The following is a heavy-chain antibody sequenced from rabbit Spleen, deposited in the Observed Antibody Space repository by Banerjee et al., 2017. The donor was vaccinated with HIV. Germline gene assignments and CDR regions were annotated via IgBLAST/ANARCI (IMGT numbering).Heavy chain of an antibody. V-gene: IGHV1S45*01. CDR3: ARDTGSSFSSYGMDL. J-gene: IGHJ6*01. CDR2: IDAGSSGFT. CDR1: GVSFSANSY. D-gene: IGHD8-1*01. Sequence: QEQLVESGGGLVKPGASLTLTCIASGVSFSANSYICWVRQAPGKGLEWIVCIDAGSSGFTYFASWAKGRFTISKTSSTTVTLQMTSLTAADTATYFCARDTGSSFSSYGMDLWGPGTLVTVS.